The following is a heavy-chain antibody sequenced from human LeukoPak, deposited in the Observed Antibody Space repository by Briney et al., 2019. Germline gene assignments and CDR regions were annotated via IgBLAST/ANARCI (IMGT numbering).Heavy chain of an antibody. D-gene: IGHD6-25*01. Sequence: SETLPLTCTVSGRSLNSYYWSWIRQPPGKGLDWIGDTSNSGSTDYNPSLKSRVTISVDTSKTQFSLELNSVTAAATAVYYCARGTEGSAWLLQHWGQGTMVTVSS. V-gene: IGHV4-59*01. J-gene: IGHJ1*01. CDR3: ARGTEGSAWLLQH. CDR2: TSNSGST. CDR1: GRSLNSYY.